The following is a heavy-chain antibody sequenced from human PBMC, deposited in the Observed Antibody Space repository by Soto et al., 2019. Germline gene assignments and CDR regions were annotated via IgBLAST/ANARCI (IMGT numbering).Heavy chain of an antibody. CDR3: ARVFVAYYDILTGYYMDPDAFDI. D-gene: IGHD3-9*01. V-gene: IGHV1-18*01. Sequence: ASVKVSCKASGYTFTSYGISWVRQAPGQGLEWMGWISAYNGNTNYAQKHQGRVTMNKDTSTSTAYMELRSLRSDDKAVYYSARVFVAYYDILTGYYMDPDAFDIWGQGTMVTVSS. CDR1: GYTFTSYG. CDR2: ISAYNGNT. J-gene: IGHJ3*02.